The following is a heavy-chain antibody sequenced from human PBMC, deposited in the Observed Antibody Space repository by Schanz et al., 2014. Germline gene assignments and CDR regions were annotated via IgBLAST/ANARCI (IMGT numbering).Heavy chain of an antibody. Sequence: EVQLLESGGGLVQPGGSLRLSCAASGFTFSGFWMTWVRQAPGKGLEWVPDISGSGGSTYYAGSVTGRFTISRDNSKNTLYLQMNSLRAEDTAIYYCAKDAPYPFDLWGRGTPITVSS. CDR3: AKDAPYPFDL. J-gene: IGHJ2*01. CDR2: ISGSGGST. V-gene: IGHV3-23*01. CDR1: GFTFSGFW.